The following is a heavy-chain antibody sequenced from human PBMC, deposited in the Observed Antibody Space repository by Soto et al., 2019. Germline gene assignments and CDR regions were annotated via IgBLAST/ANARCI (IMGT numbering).Heavy chain of an antibody. J-gene: IGHJ3*02. CDR1: AFPFSRSA. Sequence: QVQLVEYGGGVVQPGGSLSLSCAASAFPFSRSAMHWLRQAPGKGLEWVAVIPHDGNNEDYTDSVRGRFTMSRDNSKNTFYLEMNSLRGEDTAVYYCARGLDKSAGGAFDIWGQGTMVTVSS. V-gene: IGHV3-33*01. CDR3: ARGLDKSAGGAFDI. CDR2: IPHDGNNE. D-gene: IGHD3-10*01.